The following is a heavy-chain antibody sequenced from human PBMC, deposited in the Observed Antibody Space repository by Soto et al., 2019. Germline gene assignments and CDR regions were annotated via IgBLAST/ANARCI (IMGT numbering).Heavy chain of an antibody. CDR2: IWYDGSNK. Sequence: QVQLVESGGGVVQPGRSLRLSCAASGFTFSSYGMHWVRQAPGKGLEWVAVIWYDGSNKYYADSVKGRFTISRDNSKNTLYLQMNSLRAEDTAVYYCARDETYYYGSGSLVSWGQGTLVTVSS. V-gene: IGHV3-33*01. CDR3: ARDETYYYGSGSLVS. CDR1: GFTFSSYG. D-gene: IGHD3-10*01. J-gene: IGHJ4*02.